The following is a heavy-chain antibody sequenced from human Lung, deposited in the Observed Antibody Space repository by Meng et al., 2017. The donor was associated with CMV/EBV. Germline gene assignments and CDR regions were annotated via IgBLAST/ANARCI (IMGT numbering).Heavy chain of an antibody. V-gene: IGHV1-69*02. CDR3: ARLAECSAGNCYFDY. CDR2: LIPLLGMA. CDR1: GGPFDVHT. D-gene: IGHD4-23*01. Sequence: SGGPFDVHTLNLGRQAPGQGREWWGRLIPLLGMATYSQKVQGRVTITADKTTSTAYMELSSLRSEDRAIYYCARLAECSAGNCYFDYWGQGTLVTVSS. J-gene: IGHJ4*02.